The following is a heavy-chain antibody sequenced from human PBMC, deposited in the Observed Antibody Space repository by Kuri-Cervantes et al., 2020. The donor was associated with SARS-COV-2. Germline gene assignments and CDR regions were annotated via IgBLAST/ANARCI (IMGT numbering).Heavy chain of an antibody. D-gene: IGHD6-19*01. CDR2: ISAYNGNT. J-gene: IGHJ6*03. Sequence: ASVKVSCKASGYTFTSYDINWVRQAPGQGLEWMGWISAYNGNTNYAQKLQGRVTMTTDTSTSTAYMELRSLRSDDTAVYYCARDVFLGQWLVPGVYYYYYMDVWGKGTTVTVSS. CDR1: GYTFTSYD. CDR3: ARDVFLGQWLVPGVYYYYYMDV. V-gene: IGHV1-18*01.